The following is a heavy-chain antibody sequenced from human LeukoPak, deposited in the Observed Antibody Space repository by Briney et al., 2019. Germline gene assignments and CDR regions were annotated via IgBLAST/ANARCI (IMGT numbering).Heavy chain of an antibody. Sequence: GESLKISCKGSGYSFTTYWIGWVRQMPGKGLEWMGIIYPGDSDTRYSPFFQGQVTISVDKSISTAYLQWSSLKASDTAMYYCARQKRSYPADFRHWGQGTLVTVSS. J-gene: IGHJ1*01. CDR1: GYSFTTYW. CDR2: IYPGDSDT. V-gene: IGHV5-51*01. CDR3: ARQKRSYPADFRH. D-gene: IGHD3-10*01.